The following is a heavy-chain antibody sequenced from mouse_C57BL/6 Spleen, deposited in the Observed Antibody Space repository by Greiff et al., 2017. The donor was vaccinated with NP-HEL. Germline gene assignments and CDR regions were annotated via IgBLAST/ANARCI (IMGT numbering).Heavy chain of an antibody. CDR1: GFNIKDYY. Sequence: LVESGAELVKPGASVKLSCTASGFNIKDYYMHWVKQRTEQGLEWIGRIDPEDGETKYAPKFQGKATITADTSSNTAYLQLSSLTSEDTAVYYCARYYGSSYWYFDVWGTGTTVTVAS. CDR3: ARYYGSSYWYFDV. J-gene: IGHJ1*03. CDR2: IDPEDGET. V-gene: IGHV14-2*01. D-gene: IGHD1-1*01.